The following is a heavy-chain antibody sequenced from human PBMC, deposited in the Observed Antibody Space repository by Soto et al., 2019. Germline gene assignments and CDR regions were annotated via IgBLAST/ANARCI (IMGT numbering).Heavy chain of an antibody. Sequence: GGSLRLSCAASGFTFSSYGMHWVRQAPGKGLEWVAVIWYDGSNKYYADSVKGRFTISRDNSKNTLYLQMNSLRAEDTAVYYCARRVAAAGTFYYYYYMDVWGKGTTVTVSS. CDR2: IWYDGSNK. CDR3: ARRVAAAGTFYYYYYMDV. D-gene: IGHD6-13*01. CDR1: GFTFSSYG. J-gene: IGHJ6*03. V-gene: IGHV3-33*08.